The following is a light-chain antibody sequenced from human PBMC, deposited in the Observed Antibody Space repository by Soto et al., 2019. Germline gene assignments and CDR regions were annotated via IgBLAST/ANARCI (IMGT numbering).Light chain of an antibody. CDR1: QSVSSY. J-gene: IGKJ4*01. CDR2: DAS. V-gene: IGKV3-11*01. CDR3: QQRSNWRGT. Sequence: EIVLTQSPATLSLSPGERATLSCRASQSVSSYLAWHQQKPGQAPRLLIYDASNRATGIPARFSGSGSGTDFTLTISSLEPEDFAVYYCQQRSNWRGTFGGGTKVEIK.